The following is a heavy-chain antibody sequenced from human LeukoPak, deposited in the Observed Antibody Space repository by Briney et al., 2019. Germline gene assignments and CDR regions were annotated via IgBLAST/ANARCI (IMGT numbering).Heavy chain of an antibody. CDR3: AKTPWDVAAAGFYCDY. D-gene: IGHD6-13*01. CDR1: GFTFSSYA. Sequence: GGSLRLSCAASGFTFSSYAMHWVRQAPGKGLEWVAVISYDGSNKYYADSVKGRFTISRDNSKNTLYLQMNSLRAEDTAVYYCAKTPWDVAAAGFYCDYWGQGTLVTVSS. CDR2: ISYDGSNK. J-gene: IGHJ4*02. V-gene: IGHV3-30-3*01.